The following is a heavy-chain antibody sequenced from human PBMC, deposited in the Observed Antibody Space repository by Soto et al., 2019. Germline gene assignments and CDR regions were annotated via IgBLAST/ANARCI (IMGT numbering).Heavy chain of an antibody. CDR2: ISAYNGNT. CDR1: GYTFTSYG. Sequence: GASVKVSCKASGYTFTSYGSSWVRQAPGQGLEWMGWISAYNGNTNYAQKLQGRVTMTTDTSTSTAYMELRSLRSDDTAVYYCARGLYSSSWPPVGAYYYYYYGMDVWGQGTTVTVSS. CDR3: ARGLYSSSWPPVGAYYYYYYGMDV. D-gene: IGHD6-13*01. V-gene: IGHV1-18*01. J-gene: IGHJ6*02.